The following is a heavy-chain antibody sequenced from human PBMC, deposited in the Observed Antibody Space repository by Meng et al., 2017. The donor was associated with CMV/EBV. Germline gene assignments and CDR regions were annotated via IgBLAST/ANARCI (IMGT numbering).Heavy chain of an antibody. D-gene: IGHD6-13*01. J-gene: IGHJ6*02. Sequence: SVNVSCKASGFPFTRSAVQWVRPARGQRLEWIGWIGVGSGNTNYAQKFQERVTITRDMSTSTAYMELSSLRSEDTAVYYCAADSNGGSSSWLGHYYYYGMDVWGQGTTVTVSS. CDR1: GFPFTRSA. V-gene: IGHV1-58*01. CDR3: AADSNGGSSSWLGHYYYYGMDV. CDR2: IGVGSGNT.